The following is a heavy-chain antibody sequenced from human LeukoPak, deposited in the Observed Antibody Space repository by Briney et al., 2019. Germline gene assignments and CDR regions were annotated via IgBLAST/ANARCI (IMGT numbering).Heavy chain of an antibody. V-gene: IGHV4-31*03. J-gene: IGHJ5*02. CDR2: IYYSGST. CDR1: GGSISSGVYY. CDR3: ARWTTVGSNWFDP. D-gene: IGHD4-23*01. Sequence: PSETLSLTCTVSGGSISSGVYYWSWIRQHPGKGLEWIGYIYYSGSTYYNPSLKSRVTISVDTSKNQFSLKLSSVTAADTAVYYCARWTTVGSNWFDPWGQGTLVTVSS.